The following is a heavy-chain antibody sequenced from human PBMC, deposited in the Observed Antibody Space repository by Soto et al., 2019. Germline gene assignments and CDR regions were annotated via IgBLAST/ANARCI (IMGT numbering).Heavy chain of an antibody. D-gene: IGHD3-22*01. CDR2: IYWDDDK. CDR3: ARTGPSPSYYDSSGSHFDY. CDR1: GFSLSTSGGG. V-gene: IGHV2-5*02. Sequence: SGPTLVKPTQTLTLTCTFSGFSLSTSGGGVGWIRQPPGKALEWLALIYWDDDKRYSPSLKSRLTITKDTSKNQVVLTMTNMDPVDTATYYCARTGPSPSYYDSSGSHFDYWGQGTLVTVSS. J-gene: IGHJ4*02.